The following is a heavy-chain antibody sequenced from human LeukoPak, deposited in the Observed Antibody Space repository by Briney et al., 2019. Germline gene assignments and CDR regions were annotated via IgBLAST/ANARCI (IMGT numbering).Heavy chain of an antibody. CDR3: ATFMITFGVRHNTLWNAFDI. CDR2: ISAYNGNT. J-gene: IGHJ3*02. V-gene: IGHV1-18*01. D-gene: IGHD3-16*01. Sequence: GASVKVSCKASGYAFTSYGISWVRQAPGQGLEWMGWISAYNGNTNYAQKLQGRVTLTTNNSTSPPYMELRSLNPDATPGINCATFMITFGVRHNTLWNAFDIWGQGTMVTVSS. CDR1: GYAFTSYG.